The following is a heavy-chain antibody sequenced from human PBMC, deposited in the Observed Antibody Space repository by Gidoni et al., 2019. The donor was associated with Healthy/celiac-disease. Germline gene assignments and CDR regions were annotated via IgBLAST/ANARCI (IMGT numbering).Heavy chain of an antibody. V-gene: IGHV3-21*01. J-gene: IGHJ4*02. D-gene: IGHD4-17*01. CDR3: ARGGGYGDSY. CDR1: GFTFSSYS. CDR2: ISSSSSYI. Sequence: EVQLVESGGGLVKPGGSLSLSCAASGFTFSSYSMNWVRQAPGKGLEWVSSISSSSSYIYYADSVKGRFTISRDNAKNSLYLQMNSLRAEDTAVYYCARGGGYGDSYWGQGTLVTVSS.